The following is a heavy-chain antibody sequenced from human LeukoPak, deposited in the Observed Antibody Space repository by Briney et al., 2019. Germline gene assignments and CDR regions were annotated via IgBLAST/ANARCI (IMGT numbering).Heavy chain of an antibody. J-gene: IGHJ4*02. CDR3: ATYCSGGSCLGY. V-gene: IGHV4-4*07. D-gene: IGHD2-15*01. CDR1: GDSISRYY. Sequence: SSETLSLTCTVSGDSISRYYWSWIRQPAGKGLEWIGRIYNGGIITYNPSLKSRVTMSIDTSNNQFSLRLSSVTAADTAVYYCATYCSGGSCLGYWGQGTLVTVSS. CDR2: IYNGGII.